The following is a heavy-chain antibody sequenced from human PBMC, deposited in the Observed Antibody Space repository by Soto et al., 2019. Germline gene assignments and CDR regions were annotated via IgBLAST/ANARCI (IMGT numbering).Heavy chain of an antibody. CDR2: IWHNGST. J-gene: IGHJ5*02. Sequence: SETLSLTCAVSGNSISSTNWWSWIRQPPGKGLEWMGEIWHNGSTNYNPSLKSRVTMSVDKSRNQFSLKLKSVTAADTAVYYCARIRGFCTVRSCRYSWVDPWGQGTLVTVSS. D-gene: IGHD2-8*02. CDR1: GNSISSTNW. CDR3: ARIRGFCTVRSCRYSWVDP. V-gene: IGHV4-4*02.